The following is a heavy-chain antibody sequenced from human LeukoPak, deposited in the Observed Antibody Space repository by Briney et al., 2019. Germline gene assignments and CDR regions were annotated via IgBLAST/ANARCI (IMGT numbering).Heavy chain of an antibody. J-gene: IGHJ6*03. Sequence: SETLSLTCTVSGGSISSYYWSWIRQPPGKGLEWIGYIYYSGSTNYNPSLKSRVTISVDTSKNQFSLKLSSVTATDTAVYYCARVKDGYNSYYYYYMDVWGKGTTVTVSS. CDR1: GGSISSYY. CDR2: IYYSGST. CDR3: ARVKDGYNSYYYYYMDV. D-gene: IGHD5-24*01. V-gene: IGHV4-59*01.